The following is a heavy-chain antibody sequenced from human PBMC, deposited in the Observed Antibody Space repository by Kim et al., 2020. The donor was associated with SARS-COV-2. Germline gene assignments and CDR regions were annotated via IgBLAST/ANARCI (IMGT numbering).Heavy chain of an antibody. CDR3: ARGMSYYDFWSGYYQGFDY. Sequence: GGSLRLSCAASGFTFSSYWMSWVRQAPGKGLEWVANIKQDGSEKYYVDSVKGRFTISRDNAKNSLYLQMNSLRAEDTAVYYCARGMSYYDFWSGYYQGFDYWGQGTLVTVSS. V-gene: IGHV3-7*01. D-gene: IGHD3-3*01. CDR2: IKQDGSEK. CDR1: GFTFSSYW. J-gene: IGHJ4*02.